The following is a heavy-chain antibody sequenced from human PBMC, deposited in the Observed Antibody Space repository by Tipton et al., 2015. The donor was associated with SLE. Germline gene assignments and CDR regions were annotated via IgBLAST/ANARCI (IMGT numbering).Heavy chain of an antibody. CDR2: RHVTDGT. Sequence: TLSLTCTVSGGSVVGHYWSWVWQPAGKGLEWIGHRHVTDGTNYNPSLKSRATISVDTSKNQFSLTLSSVTAADTAVYYCARDSIPRDTGYYYYGMDVWGQGTTVTVSS. CDR3: ARDSIPRDTGYYYYGMDV. V-gene: IGHV4-4*07. CDR1: GGSVVGHY. D-gene: IGHD2/OR15-2a*01. J-gene: IGHJ6*02.